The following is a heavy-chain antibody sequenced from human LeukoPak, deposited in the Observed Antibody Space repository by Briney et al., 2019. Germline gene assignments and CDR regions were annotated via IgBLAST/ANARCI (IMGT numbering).Heavy chain of an antibody. CDR1: GGSFSGYY. V-gene: IGHV4-34*01. CDR3: ARRAGAFDI. J-gene: IGHJ3*02. D-gene: IGHD6-19*01. Sequence: PETLSLTCAVYGGSFSGYYWSWIRQPPGKGLEWIGEINHSGSTNYNPSLKSRVTISVDTSKNQFSLKLSSVTAADTAVYYCARRAGAFDIWGQGTMVTVSS. CDR2: INHSGST.